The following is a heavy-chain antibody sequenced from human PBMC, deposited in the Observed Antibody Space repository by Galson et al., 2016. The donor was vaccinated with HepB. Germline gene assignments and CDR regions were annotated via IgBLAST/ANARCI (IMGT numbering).Heavy chain of an antibody. D-gene: IGHD2-2*01. J-gene: IGHJ4*02. CDR1: GFTFSSYG. CDR2: ISYDGSNK. V-gene: IGHV3-30*18. Sequence: SLRLSCAASGFTFSSYGMHWVRQAPGKGLEWVAFISYDGSNKKYADSVKGRFTISRDNSKKTLYPQMNSLRAEDTAVYYCAKDGRIYCSSASCHDHFHYWGLGTLVTVSS. CDR3: AKDGRIYCSSASCHDHFHY.